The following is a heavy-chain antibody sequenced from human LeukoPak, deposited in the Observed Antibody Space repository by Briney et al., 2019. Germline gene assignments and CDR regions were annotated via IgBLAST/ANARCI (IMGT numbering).Heavy chain of an antibody. CDR2: INPSGGST. V-gene: IGHV1-46*01. CDR3: ARAGYIAAPDY. CDR1: GYTFTSYY. Sequence: ASVKVSCKASGYTFTSYYMHWLRQAPGQGLEWMGIINPSGGSTSYAQKFQGGVTMTRDTSTSTVYMELSSLRSEDTAVYYCARAGYIAAPDYWGQGTLVTVSS. D-gene: IGHD6-6*01. J-gene: IGHJ4*02.